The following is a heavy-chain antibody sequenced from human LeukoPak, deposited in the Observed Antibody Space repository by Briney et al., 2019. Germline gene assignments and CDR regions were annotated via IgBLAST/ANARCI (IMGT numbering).Heavy chain of an antibody. J-gene: IGHJ6*03. CDR3: ARDEGEVDTAYYYYMDV. Sequence: SVKVSCKASAGTFSSYAISWVRQAPGQGLEWMGGIIPIFGTANYAQKFQGRVTITTDESTSTAYMELSSLRSEDTAVYYCARDEGEVDTAYYYYMDVWGKGTTVTVSS. CDR1: AGTFSSYA. V-gene: IGHV1-69*05. CDR2: IIPIFGTA. D-gene: IGHD5-18*01.